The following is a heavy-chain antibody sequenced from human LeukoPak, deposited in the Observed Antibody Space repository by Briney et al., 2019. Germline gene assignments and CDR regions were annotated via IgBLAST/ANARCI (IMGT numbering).Heavy chain of an antibody. Sequence: GASVKVSCKASGYTFTGYYVHWVRQAPGQGLEWMGRINPNSGGTNYAQKFQGRVTMTRDTSISTAHMELSRLRSDDTAVYYCARYSNSQSPFDYWGQGTLVTVSS. CDR3: ARYSNSQSPFDY. D-gene: IGHD4-11*01. J-gene: IGHJ4*02. CDR1: GYTFTGYY. CDR2: INPNSGGT. V-gene: IGHV1-2*06.